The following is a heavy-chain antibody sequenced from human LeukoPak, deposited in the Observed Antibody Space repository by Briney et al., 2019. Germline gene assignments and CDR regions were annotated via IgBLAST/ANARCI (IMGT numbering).Heavy chain of an antibody. D-gene: IGHD3-10*01. V-gene: IGHV3-23*01. Sequence: PGGTLRLSCAASGFTFSSYAMSWVRQAPGKGLEWVSAISGSGGSTYYADSVKGRFTISRDNSKNTLYLQMNSLRAEDTAVYYCAALYYYGSGTPHYYMDVWGKGTTVTVSS. J-gene: IGHJ6*03. CDR2: ISGSGGST. CDR3: AALYYYGSGTPHYYMDV. CDR1: GFTFSSYA.